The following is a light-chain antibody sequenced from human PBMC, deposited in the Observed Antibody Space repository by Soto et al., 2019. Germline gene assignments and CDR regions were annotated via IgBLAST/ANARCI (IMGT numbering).Light chain of an antibody. Sequence: QSVLTQSPSASASLGASVKLTCTLSSGHSNYAIAWHQQQPEKGPRFLMKLNSDGSHSKGDGIPDRSSGSSSGAERYLTISTLQSEDEADYYCQTWVTGIHIFGGGTKVTVL. J-gene: IGLJ2*01. CDR2: LNSDGSH. CDR1: SGHSNYA. CDR3: QTWVTGIHI. V-gene: IGLV4-69*01.